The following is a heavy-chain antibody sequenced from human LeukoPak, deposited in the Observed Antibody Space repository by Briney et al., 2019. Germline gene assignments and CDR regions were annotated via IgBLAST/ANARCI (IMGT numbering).Heavy chain of an antibody. J-gene: IGHJ4*02. CDR3: APREEWFGELLGGFDY. CDR2: ISYDGSNK. CDR1: GFTFSSYA. Sequence: GGSLRLSCAASGFTFSSYAMPWVRQAPGKGLEWVAVISYDGSNKYYADSVKGRFTISRDNSKNTLYLQMNSLRAEDTAVYYCAPREEWFGELLGGFDYWGQGTLVTVSS. V-gene: IGHV3-30-3*01. D-gene: IGHD3-10*01.